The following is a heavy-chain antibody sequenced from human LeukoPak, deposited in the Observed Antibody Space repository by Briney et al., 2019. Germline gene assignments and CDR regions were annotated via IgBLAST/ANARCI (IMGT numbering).Heavy chain of an antibody. CDR2: VTSGGTT. CDR3: ARDLATVGASDF. CDR1: GFTFSTYA. Sequence: PGGSLRLSCAASGFTFSTYAMSWVRQAPGKGLEWVSGVTSGGTTYYADSVKGRFTISRDNSMNTLYLQMNSLKEEDTAVYSCARDLATVGASDFWGQGTMVTVSP. V-gene: IGHV3-23*01. D-gene: IGHD4-17*01. J-gene: IGHJ3*01.